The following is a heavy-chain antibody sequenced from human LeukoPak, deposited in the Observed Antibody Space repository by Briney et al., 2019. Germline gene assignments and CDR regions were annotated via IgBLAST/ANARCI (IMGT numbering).Heavy chain of an antibody. CDR3: VKFRGIQYYNYPMDV. Sequence: PGGCLRLSCAAAGFTFGNYAMRWVRQAPGRGLGWVSGLAWSGGTTSYAHPVKGRFTISRDNSTHTLSLQMHSLRAEDAAVYYCVKFRGIQYYNYPMDVWGKGTTVTVSS. D-gene: IGHD3-10*01. J-gene: IGHJ6*03. CDR1: GFTFGNYA. CDR2: LAWSGGTT. V-gene: IGHV3-23*01.